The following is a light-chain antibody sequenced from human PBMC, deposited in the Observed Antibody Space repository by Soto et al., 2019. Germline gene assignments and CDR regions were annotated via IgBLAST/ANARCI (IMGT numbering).Light chain of an antibody. V-gene: IGKV3-20*01. CDR1: QSVNNRY. Sequence: EIVLTQSPGTLSLSPGERATLSCRASQSVNNRYLAWYQQIPGQAPRLVIFGASSRATGIPDRFIGSGSGTDFSLTISRLEPEDFAVYYCQQHSTSPGVTLGGGTKVEIK. CDR3: QQHSTSPGVT. J-gene: IGKJ4*01. CDR2: GAS.